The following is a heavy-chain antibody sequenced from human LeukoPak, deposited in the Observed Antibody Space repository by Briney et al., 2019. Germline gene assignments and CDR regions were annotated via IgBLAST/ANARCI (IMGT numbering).Heavy chain of an antibody. V-gene: IGHV4-59*01. CDR1: GGSISSYY. J-gene: IGHJ3*02. CDR3: ARTWNGAFDI. Sequence: SETLSLTCTVSGGSISSYYWSWIRQPPGKGLEWIGYIYYSGSTNYNPSLKSRVTISVDTSKNQFSLKLSSVTAADTAVYYCARTWNGAFDIWGQGTMVTVSS. CDR2: IYYSGST. D-gene: IGHD1-1*01.